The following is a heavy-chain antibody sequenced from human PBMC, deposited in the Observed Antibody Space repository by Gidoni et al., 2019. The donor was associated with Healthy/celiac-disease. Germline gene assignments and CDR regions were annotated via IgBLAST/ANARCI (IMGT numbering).Heavy chain of an antibody. CDR1: GFPFSSSG. CDR3: ARDWHDFWSGYLYYYYGMDV. D-gene: IGHD3-3*01. J-gene: IGHJ6*02. V-gene: IGHV3-33*01. CDR2: IWYDGSNK. Sequence: QVQLVESGGGVVQPGSSLRLSCAASGFPFSSSGMHWVRQAPGKGLGWVAVIWYDGSNKYYADSVKGRFTISRDNSKNTLYLQMNSLRAEDTAVYYCARDWHDFWSGYLYYYYGMDVWGQGTTVTVSS.